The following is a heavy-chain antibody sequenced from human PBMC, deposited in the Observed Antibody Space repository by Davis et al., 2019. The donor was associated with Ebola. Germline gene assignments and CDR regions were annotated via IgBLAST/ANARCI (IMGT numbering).Heavy chain of an antibody. CDR1: GYTFTNYY. J-gene: IGHJ4*02. V-gene: IGHV1-18*04. Sequence: AASVKVSCKASGYTFTNYYMHWVRQAPGQGLEWMGWINPYNGNTDYAQNFQGRLTVTTDTSTSTAYMELRSLRSDDTAVYYCARDIGYSFGSGSYSKYDYWGQGTLVTVSS. CDR2: INPYNGNT. CDR3: ARDIGYSFGSGSYSKYDY. D-gene: IGHD3-10*01.